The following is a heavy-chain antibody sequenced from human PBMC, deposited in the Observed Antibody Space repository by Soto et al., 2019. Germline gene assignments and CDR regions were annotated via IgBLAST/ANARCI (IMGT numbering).Heavy chain of an antibody. CDR1: GFTFSSYA. J-gene: IGHJ6*04. D-gene: IGHD2-15*01. Sequence: PGGSLRLSCAASGFTFSSYAMHWVRQAPGKGLEYVSAISSNGGSTYYANSVKGRFTISRDNSKNTLYLQMGSLRAEDMAVYYCAGSGGSRRMDVWGKGTTVTVSS. V-gene: IGHV3-64*01. CDR2: ISSNGGST. CDR3: AGSGGSRRMDV.